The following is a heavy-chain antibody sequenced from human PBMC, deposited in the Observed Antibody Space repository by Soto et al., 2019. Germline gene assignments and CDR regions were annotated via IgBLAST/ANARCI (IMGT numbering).Heavy chain of an antibody. D-gene: IGHD1-26*01. V-gene: IGHV3-11*03. Sequence: GGSLRLSCAASGFTFSNYDMSWVRQAPGKGLEWVSYIRGSSSNTHYADSVKGRFTISRDNAKNSVYLQMNSLRAEDAAVYYYGSNDRDKNSFLCYFDYWGQGTLVTVSS. CDR2: IRGSSSNT. CDR3: GSNDRDKNSFLCYFDY. CDR1: GFTFSNYD. J-gene: IGHJ4*02.